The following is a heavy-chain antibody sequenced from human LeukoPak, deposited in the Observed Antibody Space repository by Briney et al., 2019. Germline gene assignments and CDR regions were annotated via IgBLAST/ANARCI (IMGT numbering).Heavy chain of an antibody. J-gene: IGHJ4*02. Sequence: ASVKVSCKASGYTFTSYGISWVRQAPGQGLEWMGWISAYNGNTNYAQKLQGRVTMTTDTSTSTAYMELRSLRSDDMAVYYCARGIWSTTLTAYYLDYWGQGTLVTVSS. CDR2: ISAYNGNT. D-gene: IGHD2-21*02. V-gene: IGHV1-18*03. CDR1: GYTFTSYG. CDR3: ARGIWSTTLTAYYLDY.